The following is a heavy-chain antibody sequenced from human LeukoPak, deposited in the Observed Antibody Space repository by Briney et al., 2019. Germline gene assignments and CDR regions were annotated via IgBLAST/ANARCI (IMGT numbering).Heavy chain of an antibody. V-gene: IGHV1-69*05. CDR3: ARSRSYDILTGYLDY. Sequence: GSSVKVSCKASGGTFSSYAISWVRQAPGQGLEWRGGIIPIFGTANYAQKFQGRVTITTDESTSTAYMELSSLRSEDTAVYYCARSRSYDILTGYLDYWGQGTLVTVSS. CDR1: GGTFSSYA. CDR2: IIPIFGTA. J-gene: IGHJ4*02. D-gene: IGHD3-9*01.